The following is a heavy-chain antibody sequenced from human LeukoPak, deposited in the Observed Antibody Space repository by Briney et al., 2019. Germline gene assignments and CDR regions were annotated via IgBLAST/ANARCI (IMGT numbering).Heavy chain of an antibody. D-gene: IGHD6-19*01. V-gene: IGHV4-59*08. CDR3: ARAVSGRFDY. J-gene: IGHJ4*02. CDR2: IYYSGST. Sequence: PSETLSLTCTVSGGSMSPYHWGWTRQPPGKGLEWTGYIYYSGSTNHNPSLKSRVTISVDTSKNQFSLKLSSVTAADTAIYYCARAVSGRFDYWGQGTLVTVSS. CDR1: GGSMSPYH.